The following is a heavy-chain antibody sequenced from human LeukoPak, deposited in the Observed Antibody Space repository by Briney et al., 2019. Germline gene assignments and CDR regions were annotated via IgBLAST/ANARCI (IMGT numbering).Heavy chain of an antibody. D-gene: IGHD3-9*01. Sequence: SETLSLTCTVSGGSISNYYWSWIRQPPGKGLEWIGYIYYSGSTNYNPSLSSRVTISVDTSKNQFSLKLSSVTAADTAVYYCARKSQILRYFDWPTHGMDVWGQGTTVTVSS. CDR3: ARKSQILRYFDWPTHGMDV. J-gene: IGHJ6*02. CDR1: GGSISNYY. CDR2: IYYSGST. V-gene: IGHV4-59*12.